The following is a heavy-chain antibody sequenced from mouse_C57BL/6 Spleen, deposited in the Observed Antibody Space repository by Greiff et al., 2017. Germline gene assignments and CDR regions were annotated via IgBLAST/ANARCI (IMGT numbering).Heavy chain of an antibody. CDR1: GFTFSSYA. D-gene: IGHD3-2*02. CDR2: ISSGGDYI. V-gene: IGHV5-9-1*02. Sequence: EVMLVESGEGLVKPGGSLKLSCAASGFTFSSYAMSWVRQTPEMRLEWVAYISSGGDYIYYADTVKGRFTISRDNARNTLYLQMSSLKSEDTAMYYCTRAAQATFFAYWGQGTLVTVSA. J-gene: IGHJ3*01. CDR3: TRAAQATFFAY.